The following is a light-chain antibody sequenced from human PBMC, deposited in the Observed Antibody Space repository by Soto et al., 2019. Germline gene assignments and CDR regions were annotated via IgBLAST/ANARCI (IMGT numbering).Light chain of an antibody. V-gene: IGKV3-20*01. J-gene: IGKJ1*01. Sequence: EIVLTQSPATLSLSPGESATLSCRASQSVRYDYLAWYRQNPGQPPRLLIYDASTRAPGIPDRFSGSGSGTDFTLTIGRLEPEDFAVYYCQHYGSSTAFGQGTRVEIK. CDR2: DAS. CDR3: QHYGSSTA. CDR1: QSVRYDY.